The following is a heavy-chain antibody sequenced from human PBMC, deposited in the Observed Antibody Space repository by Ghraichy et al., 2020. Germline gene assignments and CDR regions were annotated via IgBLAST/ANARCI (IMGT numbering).Heavy chain of an antibody. D-gene: IGHD3/OR15-3a*01. CDR3: ASMIWGWFDP. CDR2: IYNIVNT. J-gene: IGHJ5*02. V-gene: IGHV4-61*01. Sequence: SETLSLTCTVSGGSVSSDSYYWSWVRQPPGKGLEWIGYIYNIVNTNYNPSLKSRVAISLDTSKNQFSLKLSSLTAADTAVYYCASMIWGWFDPWGQGTLVTVSS. CDR1: GGSVSSDSYY.